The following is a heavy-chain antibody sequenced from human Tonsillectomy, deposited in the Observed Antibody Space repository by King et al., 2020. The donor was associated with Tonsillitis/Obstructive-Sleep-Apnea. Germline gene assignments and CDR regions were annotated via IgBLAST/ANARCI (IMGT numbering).Heavy chain of an antibody. D-gene: IGHD2-2*01. CDR3: TSLFSLYCSSTSCYPSDY. V-gene: IGHV3-49*04. Sequence: VQLVESGGGLVQPGRSLRLSCTASGFTFGDYAMSWVRQAPGKGLEWVGFIRSKAYGGTTEYAASVKGRFTFSRDDSKSIAYLQMNSLKTEDTAVYYCTSLFSLYCSSTSCYPSDYWGQGTLVTVSS. J-gene: IGHJ4*02. CDR1: GFTFGDYA. CDR2: IRSKAYGGTT.